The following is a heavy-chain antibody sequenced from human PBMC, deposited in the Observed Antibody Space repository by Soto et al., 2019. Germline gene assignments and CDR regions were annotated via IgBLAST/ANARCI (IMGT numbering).Heavy chain of an antibody. CDR1: GFTFGDYG. CDR2: IRREASGGTT. J-gene: IGHJ4*02. CDR3: ARDSSSGWYGEDY. Sequence: GGSLRLSCTASGFTFGDYGMSWFRQAPGKGLQWVGFIRREASGGTTEYAASVKGRFTISRDDSKSIAYLQMSSLKTEDTAVYYCARDSSSGWYGEDYWGQGTLVTVSS. D-gene: IGHD6-19*01. V-gene: IGHV3-49*03.